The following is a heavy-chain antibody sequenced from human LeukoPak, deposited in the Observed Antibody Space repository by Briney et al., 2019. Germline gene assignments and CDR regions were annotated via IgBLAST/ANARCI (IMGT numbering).Heavy chain of an antibody. D-gene: IGHD1-26*01. CDR1: GGSISSYF. J-gene: IGHJ3*02. V-gene: IGHV4-4*07. CDR3: ASSPGGTFDI. CDR2: IYASGTT. Sequence: PSETLSLTCTVSGGSISSYFWNWIRQPAGKGLEWIGRIYASGTTNYNPSLKSRVTMSLDTSKNHFSLKLSSVTAADTAVYYCASSPGGTFDIWGQGTMVTVSS.